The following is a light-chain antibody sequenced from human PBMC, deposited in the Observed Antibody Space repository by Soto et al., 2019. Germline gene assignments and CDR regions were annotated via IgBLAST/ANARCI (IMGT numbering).Light chain of an antibody. CDR1: QDISNW. CDR2: DAS. J-gene: IGKJ1*01. CDR3: QQYDNLPWT. V-gene: IGKV1-33*01. Sequence: DIKMTQSPSTLSASVGDRVTITCRASQDISNWLAWYQQKPGKAPKLLIYDASNLETGVPSRFSGSGSGTDFTFTISSLQPEDIATYYCQQYDNLPWTFGQGTKV.